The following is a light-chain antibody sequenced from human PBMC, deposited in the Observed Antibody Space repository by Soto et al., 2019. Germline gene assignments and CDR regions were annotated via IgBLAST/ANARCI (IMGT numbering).Light chain of an antibody. Sequence: QSVLTQPPSASGSPGQSVTISCTGSSSDVGGYNYVSWYQQHQGKAPKLMIYDVSKRPSGVPDRFSGSKSGNTASLTVSGLQAEDEADYYCSSYAGSNIVVFGGGTKLTVL. V-gene: IGLV2-8*01. CDR1: SSDVGGYNY. CDR3: SSYAGSNIVV. J-gene: IGLJ2*01. CDR2: DVS.